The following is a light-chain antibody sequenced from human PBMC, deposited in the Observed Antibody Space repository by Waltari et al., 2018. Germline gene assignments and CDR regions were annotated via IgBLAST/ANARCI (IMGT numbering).Light chain of an antibody. J-gene: IGLJ2*01. Sequence: QSALTQPASVSASPGQSITISCTATSRDVGAYAYVSWYQVYPGKAPKLIIYDVSKRPSASSNRFSGSKSGNTASLVISGLHPDDEAVYYCASYTTTTTAVFGGGTRVTV. CDR2: DVS. V-gene: IGLV2-14*03. CDR1: SRDVGAYAY. CDR3: ASYTTTTTAV.